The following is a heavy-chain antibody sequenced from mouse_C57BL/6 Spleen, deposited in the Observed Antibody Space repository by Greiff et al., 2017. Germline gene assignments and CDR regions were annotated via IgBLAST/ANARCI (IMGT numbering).Heavy chain of an antibody. D-gene: IGHD2-2*01. Sequence: VKLVESGPELVKPGASVKISCKASGYAFSSSWMNWVKQRPGKGLEWIGRIYPGDGDTNYNGKFKGKATLTADKSSSTAYMQLSSLTSEDSAVYFCARETMVTTRYCDVWGTGTTVTVSS. CDR1: GYAFSSSW. CDR2: IYPGDGDT. CDR3: ARETMVTTRYCDV. J-gene: IGHJ1*03. V-gene: IGHV1-82*01.